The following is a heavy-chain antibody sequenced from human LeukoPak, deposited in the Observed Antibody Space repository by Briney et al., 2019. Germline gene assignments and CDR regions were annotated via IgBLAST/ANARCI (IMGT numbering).Heavy chain of an antibody. Sequence: SQTLSLTCTVSGGSISSGGYYWSWIRQHPGKGLEWIGYIYYSGSTYYNPSLKSRVTISVDTSKKQFSLKLSSVTAADTAVYYCATHRGSSSPLGYFDLWGRGTLVTVSS. CDR3: ATHRGSSSPLGYFDL. CDR1: GGSISSGGYY. CDR2: IYYSGST. D-gene: IGHD6-6*01. J-gene: IGHJ2*01. V-gene: IGHV4-31*03.